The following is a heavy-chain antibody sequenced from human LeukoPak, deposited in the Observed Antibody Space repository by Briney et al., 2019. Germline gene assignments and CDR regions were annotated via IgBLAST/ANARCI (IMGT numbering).Heavy chain of an antibody. D-gene: IGHD5-18*01. Sequence: GSSVKVSCKASGGTFSSNAISWVRQAPGQGLEWMGGIIPIFGTANYAQKLQGRVTITADESTSTAYMELSSLRSEDTAVYYCARDRGWAGYSYGIYYWGQGTLVTVSS. CDR2: IIPIFGTA. V-gene: IGHV1-69*01. CDR1: GGTFSSNA. J-gene: IGHJ4*02. CDR3: ARDRGWAGYSYGIYY.